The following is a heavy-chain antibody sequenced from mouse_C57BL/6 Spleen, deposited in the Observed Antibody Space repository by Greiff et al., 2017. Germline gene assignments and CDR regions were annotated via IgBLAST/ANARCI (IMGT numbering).Heavy chain of an antibody. CDR3: ARGDGYGLFDY. CDR2: INPYNGDT. J-gene: IGHJ2*01. CDR1: GYSFTGYF. Sequence: EVQLVESGPELVKPGDSVKISCKASGYSFTGYFMNWVMQSHGKSLEWIGRINPYNGDTFYNQKFKGKATLTVDKSSSTAHMELRSLTSEDSAVYYCARGDGYGLFDYWGQGTTLTVSS. V-gene: IGHV1-20*01. D-gene: IGHD2-3*01.